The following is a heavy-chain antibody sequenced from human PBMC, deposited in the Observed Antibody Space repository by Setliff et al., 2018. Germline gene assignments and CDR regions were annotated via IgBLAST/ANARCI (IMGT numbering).Heavy chain of an antibody. CDR3: ARDRGGDWIYYFDY. CDR1: GGSISSGDYY. V-gene: IGHV4-30-4*02. J-gene: IGHJ4*02. CDR2: IYSSGST. Sequence: PSETLSLTCTVSGGSISSGDYYWSWIRQPPGKGLEWIGYIYSSGSTYYNPSLKSRVTMSIDTSKNQFSLKLSAVTAADTAVYYCARDRGGDWIYYFDYWGQGTLVTVSS. D-gene: IGHD2-21*02.